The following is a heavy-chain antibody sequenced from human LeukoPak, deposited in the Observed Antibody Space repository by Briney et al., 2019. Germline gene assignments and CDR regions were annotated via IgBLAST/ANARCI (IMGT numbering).Heavy chain of an antibody. CDR1: GGSISSST. D-gene: IGHD4-17*01. J-gene: IGHJ4*02. V-gene: IGHV3-23*01. CDR2: ISGSGDST. Sequence: ETLSLTCAVSGGSISSSTWWSWVRQAPGKGLEWVPAISGSGDSTFYADSVKGRFTISRDNSKNTLHLQINSLRAEDTAVYYCGKFGTAGSYGDGFDYWGQGALVTVSS. CDR3: GKFGTAGSYGDGFDY.